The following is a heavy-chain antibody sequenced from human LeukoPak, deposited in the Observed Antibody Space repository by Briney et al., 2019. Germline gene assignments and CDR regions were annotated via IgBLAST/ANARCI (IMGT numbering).Heavy chain of an antibody. D-gene: IGHD1-26*01. CDR2: MNPNTGDT. J-gene: IGHJ4*02. CDR3: MRGSLSGSSRDY. Sequence: ASVKVSCNASGYTFTGYDINWVRQATGQGLEWMGWMNPNTGDTGYAQKFQGRVTMTRNSSIDTAYMELSGLRSEDTAVYYCMRGSLSGSSRDYWGQGTLLTVSS. V-gene: IGHV1-8*01. CDR1: GYTFTGYD.